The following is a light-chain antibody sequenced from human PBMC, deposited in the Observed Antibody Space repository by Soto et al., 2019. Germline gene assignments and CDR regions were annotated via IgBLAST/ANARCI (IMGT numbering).Light chain of an antibody. V-gene: IGKV4-1*01. CDR3: QQYYNIPWT. CDR2: WAS. Sequence: DIVMTQSPDSLAVSLGERATINCKSSQSILYRSNNKHYLAWYQQKSGQPPKLLIYWASTRESGVPDRFGGSGSPKDFTLTISSLQAEDVAVYYCQQYYNIPWTFGQGTKVKIK. CDR1: QSILYRSNNKHY. J-gene: IGKJ1*01.